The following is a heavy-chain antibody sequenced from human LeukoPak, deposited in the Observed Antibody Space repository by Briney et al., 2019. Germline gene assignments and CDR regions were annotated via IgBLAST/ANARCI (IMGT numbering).Heavy chain of an antibody. CDR1: GGSFSGYY. Sequence: SETLSLTCAVYGGSFSGYYWSWIRQPPGKGLEWIGEINHSGSTNYNPSLKGRVTISVDTSKNQFSLKLSSVTAADTAVYYCARADTSVSYQDNWFDPWGQGTLVTVSS. CDR3: ARADTSVSYQDNWFDP. D-gene: IGHD3-16*02. J-gene: IGHJ5*02. CDR2: INHSGST. V-gene: IGHV4-34*01.